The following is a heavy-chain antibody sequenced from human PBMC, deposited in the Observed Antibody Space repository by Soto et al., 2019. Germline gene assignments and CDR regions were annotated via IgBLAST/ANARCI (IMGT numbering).Heavy chain of an antibody. V-gene: IGHV4-59*08. D-gene: IGHD2-2*01. CDR2: IYYSGST. CDR3: ARHRAFCSGKSCALGYYYYVDV. J-gene: IGHJ6*03. CDR1: GGSISSYY. Sequence: QVQLQESGPGLVKPSETLSLTYTVSGGSISSYYWSWIRQPPGKGLEWIGYIYYSGSTTYNPSLKSRVTISADTSKNQLSLNLSSGTAADTALYYCARHRAFCSGKSCALGYYYYVDVWGIGTTVTVSS.